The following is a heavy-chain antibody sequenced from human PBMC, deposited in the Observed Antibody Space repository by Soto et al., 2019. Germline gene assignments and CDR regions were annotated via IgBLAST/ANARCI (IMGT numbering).Heavy chain of an antibody. CDR1: GGSFSSYY. V-gene: IGHV4-39*01. D-gene: IGHD3-10*01. Sequence: SETLSLTCAVYGGSFSSYYWGWIRQPPGKGLEWIGSIYYSGSTYYNPSLKSRVTISVDTSKNQFSLKLSSVTAADTAVYYCARHSLSPGPNWFDPWGQGTLVTVSS. CDR2: IYYSGST. CDR3: ARHSLSPGPNWFDP. J-gene: IGHJ5*02.